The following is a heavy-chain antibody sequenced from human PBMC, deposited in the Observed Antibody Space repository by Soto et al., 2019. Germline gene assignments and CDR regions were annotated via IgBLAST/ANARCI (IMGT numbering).Heavy chain of an antibody. CDR1: GGSISSSSYY. V-gene: IGHV4-39*01. CDR2: IYYSGST. J-gene: IGHJ5*02. Sequence: SETLSLTCTVSGGSISSSSYYWGWIRQPPGKGLEWIGSIYYSGSTYYNPSLKSRVTISVDTSKNQFSLKLSSVTAADTAVYYCARRDPYSGYDLTNWFDPWGQGTLVTVSS. CDR3: ARRDPYSGYDLTNWFDP. D-gene: IGHD5-12*01.